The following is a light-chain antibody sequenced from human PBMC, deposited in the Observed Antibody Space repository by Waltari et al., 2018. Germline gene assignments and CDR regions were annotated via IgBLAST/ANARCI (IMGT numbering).Light chain of an antibody. CDR1: SLRSYY. V-gene: IGLV3-19*01. CDR2: GKN. CDR3: NARDSSGNHWV. Sequence: SSELTQDPAVSVALGQTVRITCQGDSLRSYYASWYPPKPGQAPVLVIYGKNNRPSGIPDRCSGSSSGNTASLTITGAQAEDEADYYCNARDSSGNHWVFGGGTKLTVL. J-gene: IGLJ3*02.